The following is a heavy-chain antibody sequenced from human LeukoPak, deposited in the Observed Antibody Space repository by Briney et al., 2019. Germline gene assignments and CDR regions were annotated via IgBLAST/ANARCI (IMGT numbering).Heavy chain of an antibody. V-gene: IGHV1-69*04. D-gene: IGHD5-18*01. CDR1: GGTFSSYA. J-gene: IGHJ4*02. CDR3: ARDPDTAMVHFDY. Sequence: SVKVSCKASGGTFSSYAISWVRQAPGQGLEWMGRIIPILGIANYAQKFQGRVTITADKSTSTAYMELSSLRSEDTAVYYCARDPDTAMVHFDYWGQGTLVTVSS. CDR2: IIPILGIA.